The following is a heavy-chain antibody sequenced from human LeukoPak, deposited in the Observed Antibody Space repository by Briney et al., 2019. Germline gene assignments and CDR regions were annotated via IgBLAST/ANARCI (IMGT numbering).Heavy chain of an antibody. CDR1: GYTSTSYA. D-gene: IGHD1-26*01. V-gene: IGHV7-4-1*02. CDR3: ARDLDSGSYYGFDY. CDR2: INTNTGNP. Sequence: EASVKVSCKASGYTSTSYAMNWVRQAPGQGLEWMGWINTNTGNPTYAQGFTGRFVFSLDTSVSTAYLQISSLKAEDTAVYYCARDLDSGSYYGFDYWGQGTLVTVSS. J-gene: IGHJ4*02.